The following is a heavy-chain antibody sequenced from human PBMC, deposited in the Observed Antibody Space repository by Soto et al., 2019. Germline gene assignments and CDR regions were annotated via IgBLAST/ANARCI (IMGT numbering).Heavy chain of an antibody. CDR3: AKDLHDAAADY. J-gene: IGHJ4*02. CDR2: INSDGSST. V-gene: IGHV3-74*01. Sequence: EVHLVESGGGLVQPGGSLRLSCVASGFIFSNCWMHWVRQAPGMGLVWVSHINSDGSSTTYADSVKGRFTISRDNAKNTRYLQINSVSAEDTAVYLCAKDLHDAAADYWGQGTLVTVSS. CDR1: GFIFSNCW. D-gene: IGHD6-13*01.